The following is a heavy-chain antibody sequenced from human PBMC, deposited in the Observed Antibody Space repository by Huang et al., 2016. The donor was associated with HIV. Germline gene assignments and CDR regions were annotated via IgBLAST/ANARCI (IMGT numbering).Heavy chain of an antibody. Sequence: EVQLVQSGAEMKKPGEALKISCKASGYSFIIFWVGWVRQTPGKGLGWLGFISPGGSDTRSNAPFRGHVEISADRPTNPAYLRWNSLEASDTAIYFCARLGPVGSTTYCDAWGQGTPVIVSS. CDR1: GYSFIIFW. CDR3: ARLGPVGSTTYCDA. CDR2: ISPGGSDT. J-gene: IGHJ5*02. V-gene: IGHV5-51*01. D-gene: IGHD3-22*01.